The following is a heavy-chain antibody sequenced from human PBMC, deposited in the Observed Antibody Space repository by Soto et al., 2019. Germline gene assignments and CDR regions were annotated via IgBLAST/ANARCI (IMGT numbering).Heavy chain of an antibody. CDR1: GGTFSSYA. V-gene: IGHV1-69*13. Sequence: SVKVSCEASGGTFSSYAISWVRQAPGQGLEWMGGIIPIFGTANYAQKFQGRVTITADESTSTAYMELSSLRSEDTAVYYCALGVVGDYDLQHWGQGTLVTVSS. CDR2: IIPIFGTA. D-gene: IGHD4-17*01. J-gene: IGHJ1*01. CDR3: ALGVVGDYDLQH.